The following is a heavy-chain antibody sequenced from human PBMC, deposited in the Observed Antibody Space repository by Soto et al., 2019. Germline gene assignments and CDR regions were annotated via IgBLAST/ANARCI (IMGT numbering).Heavy chain of an antibody. CDR1: GFTFSSYA. D-gene: IGHD1-1*01. Sequence: PGGSLRLSCAASGFTFSSYAMSWVRQAPGKGLEWVSAISGSGGSTYYADSVRGRFTISRDNSKNTLYLQMNSLRAEDTAVYYCAKDRNGWEERAIITDYLRQGTLVTV. CDR2: ISGSGGST. V-gene: IGHV3-23*01. J-gene: IGHJ4*02. CDR3: AKDRNGWEERAIITDY.